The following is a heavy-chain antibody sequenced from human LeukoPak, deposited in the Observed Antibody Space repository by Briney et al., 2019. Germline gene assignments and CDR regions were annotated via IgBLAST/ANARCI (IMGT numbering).Heavy chain of an antibody. CDR2: IYSGGST. D-gene: IGHD1-14*01. CDR1: GFTVSSNY. J-gene: IGHJ4*02. Sequence: GGSLRLSCAASGFTVSSNYMSWVRQAPGKGLEWVSVIYSGGSTYYADSVKGRFTISRHNSKNTLYLQMNSLRAEDTTVYYCARVQTEYFDYWGQGTLVTVSS. CDR3: ARVQTEYFDY. V-gene: IGHV3-53*04.